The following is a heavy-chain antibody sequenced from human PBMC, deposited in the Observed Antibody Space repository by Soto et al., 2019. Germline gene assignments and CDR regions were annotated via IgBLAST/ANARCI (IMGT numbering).Heavy chain of an antibody. D-gene: IGHD6-19*01. J-gene: IGHJ4*02. CDR2: ISYDGSNK. CDR3: AKEREQWLVGSFDY. V-gene: IGHV3-30*18. CDR1: GFTFSSYG. Sequence: QVQLVESGGGVVQPGRFLRLSCAASGFTFSSYGMHWVRQAPGKGLEWVAVISYDGSNKYYADSVKGRFTISRDNSKNTLYLQMNSLRAEDTAVYYCAKEREQWLVGSFDYWGQGTLVTVSS.